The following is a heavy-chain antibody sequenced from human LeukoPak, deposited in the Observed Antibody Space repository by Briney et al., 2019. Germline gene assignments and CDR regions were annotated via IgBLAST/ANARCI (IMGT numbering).Heavy chain of an antibody. Sequence: WASVKVSCKASGYTFTSYYMHWVRQAPGQGLEWMGIINPSGSSISYAQKFQGRVTMTRDTSTSTVYMELSSLRAEDTAVYYCARDGSCSSTSCYGLDYWGQGTLVTVSS. J-gene: IGHJ4*02. CDR3: ARDGSCSSTSCYGLDY. CDR2: INPSGSSI. CDR1: GYTFTSYY. V-gene: IGHV1-46*01. D-gene: IGHD2-2*03.